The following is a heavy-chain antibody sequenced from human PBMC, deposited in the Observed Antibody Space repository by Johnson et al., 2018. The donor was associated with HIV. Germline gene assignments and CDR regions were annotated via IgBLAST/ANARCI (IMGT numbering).Heavy chain of an antibody. Sequence: VQLVESGGGVVQPGRSLRLSCAASGFTFSRYWMSWVRQAPGKGLEWVANINQDGSDKYYVDSVKGRFTISRDNAQNSLYMQMNSLRAEDTAVYYCTREVPWSVLGGARVDAFDMWSQGTMVTVSS. D-gene: IGHD3-16*01. CDR1: GFTFSRYW. CDR3: TREVPWSVLGGARVDAFDM. J-gene: IGHJ3*02. V-gene: IGHV3-7*01. CDR2: INQDGSDK.